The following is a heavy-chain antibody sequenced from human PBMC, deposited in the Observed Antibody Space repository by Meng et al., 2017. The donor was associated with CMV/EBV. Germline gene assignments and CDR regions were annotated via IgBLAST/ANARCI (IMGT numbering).Heavy chain of an antibody. V-gene: IGHV4-39*06. Sequence: SETLSLTCTVSGGSISSSSYYWGWIRQPPGKGLEWIGSIYYSGSTYYNPSLKSRVTISVDTSKNQSPLKLSSVTAADTAVYYCARDCGYGSGSYALSYYHYGMYVWGQGTTVTVSS. CDR2: IYYSGST. J-gene: IGHJ6*02. D-gene: IGHD3-10*01. CDR1: GGSISSSSYY. CDR3: ARDCGYGSGSYALSYYHYGMYV.